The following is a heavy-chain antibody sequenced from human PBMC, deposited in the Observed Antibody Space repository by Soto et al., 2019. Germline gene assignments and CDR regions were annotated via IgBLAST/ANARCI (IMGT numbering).Heavy chain of an antibody. CDR2: IYYSGST. J-gene: IGHJ6*02. CDR1: GGSISSYH. CDR3: ARGTPKTYYYYGMDV. D-gene: IGHD3-10*01. Sequence: KPSETLSLTCTVSGGSISSYHWSWIRQPPGKGLEWIGYIYYSGSTNYNPSLKSRVTISVDTSKNQFSLKLSSVTAADTAVYYCARGTPKTYYYYGMDVWGQGTTVTVSS. V-gene: IGHV4-59*01.